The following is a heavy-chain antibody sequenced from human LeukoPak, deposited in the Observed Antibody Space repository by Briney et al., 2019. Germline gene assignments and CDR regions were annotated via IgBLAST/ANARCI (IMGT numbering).Heavy chain of an antibody. CDR1: GFTFSTYG. D-gene: IGHD6-19*01. CDR3: ARAPYTSGWYFALDY. Sequence: HPGRSLRLSCAASGFTFSTYGMHWVRQAPGKGLEWVALISYEGSKQDYADSVKGRFTISRDNSQNTLYLEINSLRTEDTAVYYCARAPYTSGWYFALDYWGQGTLVTVSS. CDR2: ISYEGSKQ. V-gene: IGHV3-30*03. J-gene: IGHJ4*02.